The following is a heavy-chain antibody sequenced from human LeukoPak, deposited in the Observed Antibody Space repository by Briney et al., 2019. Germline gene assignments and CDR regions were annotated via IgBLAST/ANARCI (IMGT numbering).Heavy chain of an antibody. V-gene: IGHV1-18*04. J-gene: IGHJ3*02. CDR3: ARRQQLVLGAFDI. CDR1: GYTFTGYY. Sequence: GASVKVSCKASGYTFTGYYMHWVRQAPGQGLEWMGWISAYNGNTNYAQKLQGRVTMTTDTSTSTAYMELRSLRSDDTAVYYCARRQQLVLGAFDIWGQGTMVTVSS. CDR2: ISAYNGNT. D-gene: IGHD6-13*01.